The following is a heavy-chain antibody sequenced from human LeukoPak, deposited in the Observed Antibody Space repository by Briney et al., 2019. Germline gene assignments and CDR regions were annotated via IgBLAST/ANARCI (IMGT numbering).Heavy chain of an antibody. CDR3: ATLTAVVEI. CDR1: GYTFTSYY. Sequence: PPASVKVSCKASGYTFTSYYIHWVRQAPGQGLEWMGIINPRDGYTNYGQKFQGRVTVTRDTSSNALYMELRSLTSEDTAVYYCATLTAVVEIWGQGTMVTVSS. J-gene: IGHJ4*02. CDR2: INPRDGYT. D-gene: IGHD5-18*01. V-gene: IGHV1-46*01.